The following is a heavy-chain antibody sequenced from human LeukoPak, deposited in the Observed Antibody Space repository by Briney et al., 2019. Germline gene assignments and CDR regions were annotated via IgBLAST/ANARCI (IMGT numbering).Heavy chain of an antibody. D-gene: IGHD3-10*01. Sequence: GGSLRLSCAASGFTFRSCNMYWVRQAPEQGLEWVSSITTTGGNMYFADSVKGRFTISRDNAKNSLYLQMNSLRVEDTAVYYCATSFGATRGYWGQGTLVTVSS. CDR2: ITTTGGNM. J-gene: IGHJ4*02. CDR1: GFTFRSCN. CDR3: ATSFGATRGY. V-gene: IGHV3-21*01.